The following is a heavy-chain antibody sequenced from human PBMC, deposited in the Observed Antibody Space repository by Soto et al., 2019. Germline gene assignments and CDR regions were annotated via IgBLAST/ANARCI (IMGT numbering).Heavy chain of an antibody. V-gene: IGHV4-59*12. CDR2: IFYSGST. Sequence: PSETLSLTCTVSGGSISSYYWGWIRQPPGKGLEWIGYIFYSGSTNYNPSLKSRVTISVDRSKNQFSLKLSSVTAADTAVYYCARAGDSSGPVALGYWGQGTLVTVS. CDR1: GGSISSYY. D-gene: IGHD6-19*01. CDR3: ARAGDSSGPVALGY. J-gene: IGHJ4*02.